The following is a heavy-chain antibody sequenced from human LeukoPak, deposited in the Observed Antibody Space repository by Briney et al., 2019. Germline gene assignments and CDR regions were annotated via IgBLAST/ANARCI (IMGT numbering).Heavy chain of an antibody. V-gene: IGHV1-2*02. D-gene: IGHD3-22*01. CDR2: INPNSGGT. J-gene: IGHJ3*02. CDR1: GYTFTGYY. CDR3: ARLKGPYYYDSSGYYDAFDI. Sequence: GASVKVSCKASGYTFTGYYMHGVRQAPGQGLEWMGWINPNSGGTNYAQKFQGRVTMTRDTSISTAYMELSRLRSDDTAVYYCARLKGPYYYDSSGYYDAFDIWGQGTMVTVSS.